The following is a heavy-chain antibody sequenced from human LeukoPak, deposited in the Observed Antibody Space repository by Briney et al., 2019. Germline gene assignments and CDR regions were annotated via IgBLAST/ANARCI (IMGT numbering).Heavy chain of an antibody. Sequence: GGSLRLSCAASGFTFSGYAMSWVRQAPGKGLEWVSAISGSGGSTYYADSVKGRFTISRDNSKNTLYLQMNSLRAEDTAVYYCTKARSSSWYHYNWFDPWGQGTLVTVSS. V-gene: IGHV3-23*01. CDR3: TKARSSSWYHYNWFDP. J-gene: IGHJ5*02. CDR1: GFTFSGYA. D-gene: IGHD6-13*01. CDR2: ISGSGGST.